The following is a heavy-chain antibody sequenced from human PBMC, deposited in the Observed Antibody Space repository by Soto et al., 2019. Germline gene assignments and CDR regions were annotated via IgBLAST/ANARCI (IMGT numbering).Heavy chain of an antibody. V-gene: IGHV1-69*01. Sequence: QVQLVQSGAEVKKPGSSVKVSCKASGGTFSSYAISWVRQAPGQGLEWMGGIIPLFGTANYAQKFQGRVTVTADHYPSTAYMELRSLRSEDTAVDYCARYIGWELYNYYYYVMDFLGQGNTVTFSS. J-gene: IGHJ6*02. D-gene: IGHD1-26*01. CDR3: ARYIGWELYNYYYYVMDF. CDR1: GGTFSSYA. CDR2: IIPLFGTA.